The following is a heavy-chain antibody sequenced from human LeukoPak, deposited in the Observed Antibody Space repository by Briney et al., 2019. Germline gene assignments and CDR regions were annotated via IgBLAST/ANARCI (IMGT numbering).Heavy chain of an antibody. CDR2: IYTSGST. CDR3: AREGSGSRFDY. Sequence: SETLSLTCTVSGGSISSGSYYWSWIRQPAGKGLEWIGRIYTSGSTNYNPSLKSRVTISVDTSKNQFSLKLSSVTAADTAVYYCAREGSGSRFDYWGQGTLVTVSS. J-gene: IGHJ4*02. D-gene: IGHD1-26*01. V-gene: IGHV4-61*02. CDR1: GGSISSGSYY.